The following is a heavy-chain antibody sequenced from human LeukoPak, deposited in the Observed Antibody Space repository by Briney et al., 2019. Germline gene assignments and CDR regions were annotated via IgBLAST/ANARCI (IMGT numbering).Heavy chain of an antibody. J-gene: IGHJ4*02. CDR2: ISISGSTT. D-gene: IGHD2-2*01. V-gene: IGHV3-48*03. CDR3: AKDMRGVYCSSTSCSLLDY. CDR1: GFPFRSYD. Sequence: GGSLRLSCAASGFPFRSYDMNWVRKAPGKGLEWVSYISISGSTTYYSDSVKGRFTISRDNSKSSLYLQMNSLRAEDTALYYCAKDMRGVYCSSTSCSLLDYWGQGTLVTVSS.